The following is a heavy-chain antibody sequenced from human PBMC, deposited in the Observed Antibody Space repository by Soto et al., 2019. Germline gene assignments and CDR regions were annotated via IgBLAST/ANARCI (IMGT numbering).Heavy chain of an antibody. CDR2: IFSSGTT. J-gene: IGHJ6*02. Sequence: ASETLSLTCTVSGDSISSGNKYWGWVRQPPGKGLEWIGYIFSSGTTYYNPSLKSRLTMSLDPSQNQFSLKLNSLTDADTAVYFCARVPSPFDYYYVMDVWGQGTTVTVSS. D-gene: IGHD3-16*01. V-gene: IGHV4-30-4*01. CDR1: GDSISSGNKY. CDR3: ARVPSPFDYYYVMDV.